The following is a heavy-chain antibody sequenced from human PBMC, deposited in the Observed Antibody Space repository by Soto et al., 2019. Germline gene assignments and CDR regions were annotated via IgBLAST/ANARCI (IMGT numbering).Heavy chain of an antibody. J-gene: IGHJ6*03. D-gene: IGHD3-3*01. CDR2: IVVGSGNT. CDR3: AADPLPSFFGVVTLDYYYMDV. Sequence: ASVKVSCKASGFTFTSSAMQWVRQARGQRLEWIGWIVVGSGNTNYAQKFQERVTITRDMSTSTAYMELSSLRSEDTAVYYCAADPLPSFFGVVTLDYYYMDVWGKGTTVTVSS. V-gene: IGHV1-58*02. CDR1: GFTFTSSA.